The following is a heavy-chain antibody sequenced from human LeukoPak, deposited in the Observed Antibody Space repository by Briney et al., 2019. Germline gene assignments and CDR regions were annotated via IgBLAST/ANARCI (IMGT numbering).Heavy chain of an antibody. CDR2: INHSGST. J-gene: IGHJ4*02. CDR1: GGSFSGYY. D-gene: IGHD3-16*01. CDR3: APLLRFGY. V-gene: IGHV4-34*01. Sequence: PSETLSLTCAVYGGSFSGYYWRWLRQPPGKGLEWIEEINHSGSTNYNPSLKSRVPISVATSKNQFSLKLSSVTAADTAVYYCAPLLRFGYWGQGTLVTVSS.